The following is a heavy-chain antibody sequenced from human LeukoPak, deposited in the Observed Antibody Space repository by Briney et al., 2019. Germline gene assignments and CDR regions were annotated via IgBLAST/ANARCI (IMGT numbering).Heavy chain of an antibody. J-gene: IGHJ4*02. CDR2: IYTSGST. Sequence: PSETLSLTCTVSGGSISSYYWSWIRQPAGKGLEWIGRIYTSGSTNYNPSLKSRVTMSVDTSKNQFSLKLSSVTAADTAVYYCARARVAYEGSGSYYPYYFDYWGQGTLVTVSS. D-gene: IGHD3-10*01. CDR1: GGSISSYY. CDR3: ARARVAYEGSGSYYPYYFDY. V-gene: IGHV4-4*07.